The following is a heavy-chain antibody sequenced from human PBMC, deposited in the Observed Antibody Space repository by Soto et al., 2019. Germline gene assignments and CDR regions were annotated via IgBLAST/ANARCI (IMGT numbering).Heavy chain of an antibody. CDR3: ARGYDILTGSFDY. J-gene: IGHJ4*02. Sequence: GASVKVSCKASGYTFTSYDINWVRQATGQGLEWMGWMIPNRGIADYAQKFQGRVTMTTDKSTSTAYMELSSLRSEDTAVYYCARGYDILTGSFDYWGQGTLVTVS. D-gene: IGHD3-9*01. V-gene: IGHV1-8*01. CDR1: GYTFTSYD. CDR2: MIPNRGIA.